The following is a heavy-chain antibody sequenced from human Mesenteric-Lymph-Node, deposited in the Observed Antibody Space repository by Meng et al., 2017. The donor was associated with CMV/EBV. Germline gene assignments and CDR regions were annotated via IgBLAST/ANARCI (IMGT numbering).Heavy chain of an antibody. CDR1: DDTFTRCG. V-gene: IGHV1-18*01. D-gene: IGHD2-2*01. J-gene: IGHJ4*02. Sequence: YDDTFTRCGVSWVRQAPGQGLEWMGWISTHNGNTNYAQKFQGRVTMTTDTSTNTAYMELRSLRSDDTAVYYCATSPDIGVVLAGTFWGQGTLVTVSS. CDR3: ATSPDIGVVLAGTF. CDR2: ISTHNGNT.